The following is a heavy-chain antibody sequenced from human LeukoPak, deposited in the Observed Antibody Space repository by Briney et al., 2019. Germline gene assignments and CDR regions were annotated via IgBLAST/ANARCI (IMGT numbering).Heavy chain of an antibody. J-gene: IGHJ4*02. CDR3: ARVDYSSGFQNDY. CDR1: GYTFTGYY. Sequence: WASVKVSCKTSGYTFTGYYMHWVRQAPGQGLEWMGRINPNSGGTNYAQQFQGRVTMTRDTSISTAYMELSRLRSDDTAVYYCARVDYSSGFQNDYWGQGTLVTVSS. CDR2: INPNSGGT. V-gene: IGHV1-2*06. D-gene: IGHD6-19*01.